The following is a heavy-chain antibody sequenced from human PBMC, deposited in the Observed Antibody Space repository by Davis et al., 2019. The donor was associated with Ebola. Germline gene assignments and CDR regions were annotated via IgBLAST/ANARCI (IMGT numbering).Heavy chain of an antibody. D-gene: IGHD6-13*01. J-gene: IGHJ5*02. Sequence: PGGSLRLSCAASGFTFSSYSMNWVRQAPGKGLEWVSSISSSSSYIYYADSVKGRFTISRDNAKNSLYLQMNSLRAEDTAVYYCARGASSSWEGDWFDPWGQGTLVTVSS. V-gene: IGHV3-21*01. CDR1: GFTFSSYS. CDR3: ARGASSSWEGDWFDP. CDR2: ISSSSSYI.